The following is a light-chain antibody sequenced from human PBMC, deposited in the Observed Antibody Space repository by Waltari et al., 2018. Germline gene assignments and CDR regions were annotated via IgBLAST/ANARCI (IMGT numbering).Light chain of an antibody. CDR2: NTD. V-gene: IGLV7-46*01. CDR1: TGPVTSGHY. Sequence: HAVVTLEPSLTVPPGGTVTLTCGSSTGPVTSGHYSYWLQQRPGQAPTTLIYNTDNKESWTPARFSGSLLGGKAALTLSGAQPEDEAVYYCLLSYSGDREVFGGGTKLTVL. CDR3: LLSYSGDREV. J-gene: IGLJ2*01.